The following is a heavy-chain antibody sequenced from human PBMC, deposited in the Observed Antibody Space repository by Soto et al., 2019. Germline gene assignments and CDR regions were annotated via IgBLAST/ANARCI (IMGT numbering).Heavy chain of an antibody. J-gene: IGHJ6*02. V-gene: IGHV1-69*13. CDR3: AREAQLKYYYYGMDV. Sequence: ASVKVSCKASGGTFSSYAISWVRQAPGQGLEWMGGIIPIFGTANYAQKFQGRVTITADESTSTAYMELSSLRSEDTAVYYCAREAQLKYYYYGMDVWGQGTTVTVSS. D-gene: IGHD1-1*01. CDR2: IIPIFGTA. CDR1: GGTFSSYA.